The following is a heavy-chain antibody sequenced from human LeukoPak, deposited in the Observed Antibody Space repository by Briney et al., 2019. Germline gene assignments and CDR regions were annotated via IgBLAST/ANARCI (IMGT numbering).Heavy chain of an antibody. D-gene: IGHD6-19*01. CDR1: GGSISSYY. V-gene: IGHV4-59*08. Sequence: SETLSLTCTVSGGSISSYYWSWIRQPPGKGLEWIGYIYYSGNTNYNPSLKSRVTISVDTSKNQFSLKLSSVTAADTAVYYCARHSERWLGAFDIWGQGTMVTVSS. CDR2: IYYSGNT. J-gene: IGHJ3*02. CDR3: ARHSERWLGAFDI.